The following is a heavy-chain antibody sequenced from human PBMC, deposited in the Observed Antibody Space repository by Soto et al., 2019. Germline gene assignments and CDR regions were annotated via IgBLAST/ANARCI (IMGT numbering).Heavy chain of an antibody. CDR2: ISYDGSNK. J-gene: IGHJ6*02. CDR3: ASYCSGGSCYPFSWSYYYGMDV. Sequence: PGGSLRLSCAASGFTFSSYGMHWVRQAPGKGLEWVAVISYDGSNKYYADSVKGRFTISRDNSKNTLYLQMNSLRAEDTAVYYCASYCSGGSCYPFSWSYYYGMDVWGQGTTVTVS. CDR1: GFTFSSYG. D-gene: IGHD2-15*01. V-gene: IGHV3-30*03.